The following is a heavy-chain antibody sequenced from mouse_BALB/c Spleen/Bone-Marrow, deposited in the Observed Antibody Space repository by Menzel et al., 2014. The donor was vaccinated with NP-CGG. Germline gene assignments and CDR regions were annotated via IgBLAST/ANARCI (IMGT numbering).Heavy chain of an antibody. D-gene: IGHD1-1*01. J-gene: IGHJ2*01. CDR3: ARETAIVADFDY. Sequence: DVKLVESGPDLVKPSQSVSLTCTVTAYSITSDYGWHWIRQFPGNRLEWMAYIHYSGNTDYNPSLKSRISITRDTSKNQFFPQLNSVTTEDTATYYCARETAIVADFDYWGQGTTLTVSS. V-gene: IGHV3-1*02. CDR2: IHYSGNT. CDR1: AYSITSDYG.